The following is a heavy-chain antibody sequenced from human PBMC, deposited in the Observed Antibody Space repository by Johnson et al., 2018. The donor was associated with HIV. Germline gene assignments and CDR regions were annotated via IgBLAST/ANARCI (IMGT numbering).Heavy chain of an antibody. CDR3: AKQNRGAFDI. Sequence: EVQLVESGGGLVQPGGSLRLSCAASGFSVSSNYMTWVRQAPGKGLEWVSTLYSGGSTYYADSVKGRFTISRDTSKNTLYFQMNGLRAEDTAVYYCAKQNRGAFDIWGQGTMVTVSS. J-gene: IGHJ3*02. V-gene: IGHV3-66*04. CDR2: LYSGGST. CDR1: GFSVSSNY.